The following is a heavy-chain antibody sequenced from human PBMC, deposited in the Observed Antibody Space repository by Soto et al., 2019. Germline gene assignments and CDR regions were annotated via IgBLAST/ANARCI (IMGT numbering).Heavy chain of an antibody. CDR1: GGSFSAYY. V-gene: IGHV4-34*01. Sequence: QVQLQQWGAGLLKPSETLSLTCTVYGGSFSAYYWSWIRQPPGKGLEWIGEIDQSGSTNYNPSLKSRVTISVARSKNQFSLKLSSVTAADTAVYYCARGRKQQLVRSAASDRFDPWGQGTLVTVSS. CDR3: ARGRKQQLVRSAASDRFDP. J-gene: IGHJ5*02. D-gene: IGHD6-13*01. CDR2: IDQSGST.